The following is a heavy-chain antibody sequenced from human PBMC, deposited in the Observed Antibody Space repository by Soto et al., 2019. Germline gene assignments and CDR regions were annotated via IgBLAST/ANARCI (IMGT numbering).Heavy chain of an antibody. Sequence: ASVKVSCKASGGTFSSYAISWVRQAPGQGLEWMGGIIPIFGTANYAQKFQGRVTITADKSTSTAYMELSSLRSEDTAVYYCAIYDYVWGSQPYNWFDPWGQGTLVTVSS. CDR3: AIYDYVWGSQPYNWFDP. CDR2: IIPIFGTA. V-gene: IGHV1-69*06. D-gene: IGHD3-16*01. J-gene: IGHJ5*02. CDR1: GGTFSSYA.